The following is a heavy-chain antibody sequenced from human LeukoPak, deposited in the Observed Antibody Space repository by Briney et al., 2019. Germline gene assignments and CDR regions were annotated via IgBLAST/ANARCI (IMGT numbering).Heavy chain of an antibody. CDR1: GGAISSDSYY. V-gene: IGHV4-39*01. D-gene: IGHD3-10*01. J-gene: IGHJ4*02. CDR3: ARRFQSGSGSYDFDY. CDR2: INYSGTT. Sequence: PSETLSLTCTVSGGAISSDSYYWVWNRQPPGKGLEWIGSINYSGTTYSNPSLKSRFTISVDTSKTQFSLKVSSVTAADKAVYYCARRFQSGSGSYDFDYWGQGTLVTVSS.